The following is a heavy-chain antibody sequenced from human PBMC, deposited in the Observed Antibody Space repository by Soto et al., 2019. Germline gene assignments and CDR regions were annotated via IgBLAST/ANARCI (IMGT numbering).Heavy chain of an antibody. J-gene: IGHJ6*02. CDR1: GFTFSSYE. CDR2: ISSSGSTI. Sequence: HPGGSLRLSCAASGFTFSSYEMNWVRQAPGKGLEWVSYISSSGSTIYYADSVKGRFTISRDNAKNSLYLQMNSLRAEDTAVYYCARFSYGDSSYYYYYGMDVWGQGTTVTVSS. CDR3: ARFSYGDSSYYYYYGMDV. V-gene: IGHV3-48*03. D-gene: IGHD4-17*01.